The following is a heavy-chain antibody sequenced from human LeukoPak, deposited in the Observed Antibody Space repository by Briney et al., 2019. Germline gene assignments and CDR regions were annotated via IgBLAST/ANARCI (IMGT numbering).Heavy chain of an antibody. CDR2: ISAYNGNT. CDR1: GYTFTSYG. Sequence: ASVKVSCKASGYTFTSYGIIWVRQAPGQGLEWMGWISAYNGNTNYAQKLQGRVTMTTDTSTSTAYMELRSLRSDDTAVYHCARDYYGSGSYYRFDYWGQGTLVTVSS. J-gene: IGHJ4*02. V-gene: IGHV1-18*01. CDR3: ARDYYGSGSYYRFDY. D-gene: IGHD3-10*01.